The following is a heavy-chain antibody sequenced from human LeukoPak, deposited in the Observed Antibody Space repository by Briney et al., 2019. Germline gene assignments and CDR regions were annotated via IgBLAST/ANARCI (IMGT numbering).Heavy chain of an antibody. J-gene: IGHJ4*02. Sequence: SVKVSCKASGGIFSRHTISWVRQSPGQGLEWMGGITPMFGTSNYAQKFQGRVTITADESTSTAYMELSSLRSEDTAVYYCAKDLWNYVDYWGQGTLVTVSS. CDR1: GGIFSRHT. D-gene: IGHD2-21*01. CDR2: ITPMFGTS. V-gene: IGHV1-69*13. CDR3: AKDLWNYVDY.